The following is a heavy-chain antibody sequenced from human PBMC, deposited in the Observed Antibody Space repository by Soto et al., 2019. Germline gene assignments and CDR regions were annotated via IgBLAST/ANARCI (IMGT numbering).Heavy chain of an antibody. Sequence: QVQLVQSGAAVKKPGASVKVSCKASGYTFTSYGISWVRQAPGQGLEWMGWISAYNGNTNYAQKLQGRVTMTTDTSTSTAYMELRSLRSDDTAVYYCARSYYYDSSGYTLHYYYYGMDVWGQGTTVTVSS. V-gene: IGHV1-18*01. J-gene: IGHJ6*02. CDR2: ISAYNGNT. CDR1: GYTFTSYG. D-gene: IGHD3-22*01. CDR3: ARSYYYDSSGYTLHYYYYGMDV.